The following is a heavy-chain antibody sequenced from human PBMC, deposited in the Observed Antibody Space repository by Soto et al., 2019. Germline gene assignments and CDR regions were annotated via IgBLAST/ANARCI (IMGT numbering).Heavy chain of an antibody. J-gene: IGHJ6*02. CDR1: GGSISSSSYY. CDR3: ARLRYSSGWSYYYYYYGMDV. CDR2: IYYSGST. Sequence: PSETLSLTCTVSGGSISSSSYYWGWIRQPPGKGLEWIGSIYYSGSTYYNPSLKSRVTISVDTSKNQFSLKLSSVTAADTAVYYCARLRYSSGWSYYYYYYGMDVWGQGTTVT. V-gene: IGHV4-39*01. D-gene: IGHD6-19*01.